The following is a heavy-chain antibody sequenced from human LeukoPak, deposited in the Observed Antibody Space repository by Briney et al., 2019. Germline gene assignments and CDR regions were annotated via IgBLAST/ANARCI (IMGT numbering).Heavy chain of an antibody. Sequence: GGSLRLSCAASGFTFSSYAMSWVRQAPGKGLEWVSAISGSGGSTYYADSVKGRFTIPRDNSKNTLYLQMNSLRAEDTAVYYCAKDLREGPYGSGSLNDYWGQGTLVTVSS. V-gene: IGHV3-23*01. CDR1: GFTFSSYA. D-gene: IGHD3-10*01. CDR2: ISGSGGST. J-gene: IGHJ4*02. CDR3: AKDLREGPYGSGSLNDY.